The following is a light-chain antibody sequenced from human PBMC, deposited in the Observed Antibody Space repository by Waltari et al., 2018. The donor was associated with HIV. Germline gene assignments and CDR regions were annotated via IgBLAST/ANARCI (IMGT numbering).Light chain of an antibody. CDR2: KDR. V-gene: IGLV3-25*03. CDR3: QSADRSGSHVV. CDR1: ALPNRY. Sequence: SYELTQPPSMSVSPGQTARITCFGDALPNRYAYWYQQRPGQAPVLVIYKDRERPLGIPERFSGSNSGTTVTLIISGVQPEDEADYYCQSADRSGSHVVFGGGTKVTV. J-gene: IGLJ2*01.